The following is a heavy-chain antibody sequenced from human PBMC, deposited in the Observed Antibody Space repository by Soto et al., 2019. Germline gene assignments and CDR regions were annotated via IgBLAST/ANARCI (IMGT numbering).Heavy chain of an antibody. V-gene: IGHV3-7*01. Sequence: EAQLVESGGDLVQPGGSLRLSCAASGFMLNRDWTSWVRQAPGKGLEWVASITDDGTGKFYVDSVKGRFTISRDDAKNSLYLQMISLRAEDTAVYYCAGISRGHWGQGTLVTVSS. J-gene: IGHJ4*02. CDR3: AGISRGH. D-gene: IGHD2-15*01. CDR1: GFMLNRDW. CDR2: ITDDGTGK.